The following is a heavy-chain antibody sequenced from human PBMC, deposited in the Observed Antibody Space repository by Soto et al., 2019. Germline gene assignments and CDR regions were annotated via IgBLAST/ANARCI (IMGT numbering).Heavy chain of an antibody. V-gene: IGHV3-7*01. Sequence: GGSLRLSCAASGFTFSSHWMTWVRQAPGKGLEWVANIKLDGSQKYYVDSVKGRFTISRDNARNSLYLQMSSLRVEDTAIYYCARNNWNYVEGDYWGQGTLVTVSS. CDR1: GFTFSSHW. CDR2: IKLDGSQK. D-gene: IGHD1-7*01. J-gene: IGHJ4*02. CDR3: ARNNWNYVEGDY.